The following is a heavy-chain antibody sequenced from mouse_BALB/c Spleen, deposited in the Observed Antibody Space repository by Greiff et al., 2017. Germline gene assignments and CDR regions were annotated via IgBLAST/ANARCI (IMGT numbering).Heavy chain of an antibody. CDR1: GYAFTNYL. D-gene: IGHD1-1*01. Sequence: VQLQQSGAELVRPGTSVKVSCKASGYAFTNYLIEWVKQRPGQGLEWIGVINPGSGGTNYNEKFKGKATLTADKSSSTAYMQLSSLTSDDSAVYFCARNYGSRYYYAMDYWGQGTSVTVTS. CDR2: INPGSGGT. CDR3: ARNYGSRYYYAMDY. J-gene: IGHJ4*01. V-gene: IGHV1-54*03.